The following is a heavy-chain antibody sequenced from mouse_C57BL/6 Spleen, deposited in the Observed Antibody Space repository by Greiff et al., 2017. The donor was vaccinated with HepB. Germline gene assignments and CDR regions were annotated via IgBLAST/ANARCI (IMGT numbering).Heavy chain of an antibody. V-gene: IGHV1-15*01. CDR2: IDPETGGT. CDR3: TRDPYGSSYGWFAY. CDR1: GYTFTDYE. D-gene: IGHD1-1*01. J-gene: IGHJ3*01. Sequence: PLQQSGAELVRPGASVTLSCKASGYTFTDYEMHWVKQTPVHGLEWIGAIDPETGGTAYNQKFKGKAILTADKSSSTAYMELRSLTSEDSAVYYCTRDPYGSSYGWFAYWGQGTLVTVSA.